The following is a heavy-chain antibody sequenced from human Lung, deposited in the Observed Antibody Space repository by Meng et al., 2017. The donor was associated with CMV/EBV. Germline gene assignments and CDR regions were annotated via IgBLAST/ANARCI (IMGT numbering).Heavy chain of an antibody. CDR1: GASIDSDNYY. J-gene: IGHJ6*02. Sequence: SXTXSLXCTVSGASIDSDNYYWSWIRQPPGKGLEWIVYIYYSGSSFYNPSLKSRVTISLNMSKNQFSLYLSSVTAADTAVYYCARADYYNLMDVLGQGTTVTVSS. CDR3: ARADYYNLMDV. CDR2: IYYSGSS. V-gene: IGHV4-30-4*02.